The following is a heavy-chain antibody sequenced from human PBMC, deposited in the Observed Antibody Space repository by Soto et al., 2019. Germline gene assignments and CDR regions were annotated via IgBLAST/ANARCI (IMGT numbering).Heavy chain of an antibody. CDR1: GFTVSSNY. CDR3: AREIAAAGYYYYGMDV. Sequence: EVQLVETGGGLIQPGGSLRLSCAASGFTVSSNYMSWVRQAPGKGLEWVSVIYSGGSTYYADSVKGRFTISRDNSKNTLYLKMNSLRAEDTAVYYCAREIAAAGYYYYGMDVWGQGTTVTVSS. V-gene: IGHV3-53*02. J-gene: IGHJ6*02. D-gene: IGHD6-13*01. CDR2: IYSGGST.